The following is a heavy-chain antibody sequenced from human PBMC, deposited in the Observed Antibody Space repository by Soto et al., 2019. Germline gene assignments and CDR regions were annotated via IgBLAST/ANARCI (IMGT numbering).Heavy chain of an antibody. D-gene: IGHD3-22*01. CDR3: ARVAESITMIVVVMDVYGMDV. CDR2: INPNSGGT. V-gene: IGHV1-2*02. Sequence: ASVKVSCKASGYTFTGYYMHWVRQAPGQGLEGMGWINPNSGGTNYAQKFQGRVTMTRDTSISTAYMELSRLRSDDTAVYYCARVAESITMIVVVMDVYGMDVWGQGTTVTVSS. CDR1: GYTFTGYY. J-gene: IGHJ6*02.